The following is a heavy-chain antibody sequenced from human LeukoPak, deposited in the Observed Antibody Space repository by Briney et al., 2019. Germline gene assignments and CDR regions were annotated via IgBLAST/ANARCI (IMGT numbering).Heavy chain of an antibody. V-gene: IGHV4-34*01. D-gene: IGHD5-12*01. Sequence: PSETLSLTCAVYGGSFSGYDWSWIRQPPGRGLEWIGEIKHSGSTNYNPSLKSRVTISVDTSKNQFSLKLSSVTAADTAVYYCARHGLRRYIDFRGGFDYWGQGTLVTVSS. CDR1: GGSFSGYD. CDR3: ARHGLRRYIDFRGGFDY. CDR2: IKHSGST. J-gene: IGHJ4*02.